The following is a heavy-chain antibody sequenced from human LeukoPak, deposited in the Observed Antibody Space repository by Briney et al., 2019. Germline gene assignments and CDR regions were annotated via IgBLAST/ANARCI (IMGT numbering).Heavy chain of an antibody. CDR1: GGSISSGGYY. CDR3: ARALKDRTEYFQH. V-gene: IGHV4-31*03. CDR2: IYYSGST. J-gene: IGHJ1*01. Sequence: SQTLSLTCTVSGGSISSGGYYWSWIRQHPGKGLEWIGYIYYSGSTYYNPSLKRRVTISVDTSKNQFSLKLSSVTAADTAVYYCARALKDRTEYFQHWGQGTLVTVSS.